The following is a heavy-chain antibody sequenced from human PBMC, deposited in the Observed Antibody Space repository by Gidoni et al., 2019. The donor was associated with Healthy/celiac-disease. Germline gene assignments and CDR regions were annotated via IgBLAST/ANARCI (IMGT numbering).Heavy chain of an antibody. CDR3: ARDKSLELYTIDYYYGMDV. CDR1: GFTFSSYS. V-gene: IGHV3-48*02. Sequence: EVQLVESGGGLVQPGGSLRLSCAASGFTFSSYSMNWVRQAPGKGLEWVSYISSSSSTIYYADSGKGRFTISRDNAKNSLYLQMNSLRDEDTAVYYCARDKSLELYTIDYYYGMDVWGQGTTVTVSS. J-gene: IGHJ6*02. CDR2: ISSSSSTI. D-gene: IGHD1-7*01.